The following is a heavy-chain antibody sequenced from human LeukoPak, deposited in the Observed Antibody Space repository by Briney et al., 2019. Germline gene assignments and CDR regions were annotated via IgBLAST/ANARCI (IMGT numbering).Heavy chain of an antibody. CDR3: AKAPPDGYNTYYYYYGMDV. CDR2: ISYDGSNK. D-gene: IGHD5-24*01. J-gene: IGHJ6*02. CDR1: GFTFSSYA. V-gene: IGHV3-30-3*01. Sequence: PGGSLRLSCAASGFTFSSYAMHWVRQAPGKGLEWVAVISYDGSNKHYADSVKGRFTISRDNSKNTLYLQMNSLRAEDTAVYYCAKAPPDGYNTYYYYYGMDVWGQGTTVTVSS.